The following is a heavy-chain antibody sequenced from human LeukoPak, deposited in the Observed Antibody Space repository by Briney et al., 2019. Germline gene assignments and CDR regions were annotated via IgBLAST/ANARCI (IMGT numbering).Heavy chain of an antibody. J-gene: IGHJ6*03. Sequence: PGGSLRLSCAASGFSFSTYGMHWARQAPGKGLEWVAVIWYDESHKYYSDSVRGRFTISRDNSKKTVYLQMNSLRPEDTAVYYCAKAFLEREDYDYYMDVWGKGTTVTVSS. CDR2: IWYDESHK. V-gene: IGHV3-33*06. D-gene: IGHD1-1*01. CDR1: GFSFSTYG. CDR3: AKAFLEREDYDYYMDV.